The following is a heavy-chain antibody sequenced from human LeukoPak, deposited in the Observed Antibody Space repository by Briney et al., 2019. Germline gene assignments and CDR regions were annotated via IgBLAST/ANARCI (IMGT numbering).Heavy chain of an antibody. V-gene: IGHV4-34*01. CDR3: ARVLLLWFRRKYYFDY. CDR2: INHSGST. J-gene: IGHJ4*02. Sequence: SETLSLTGAVYGGSFSGYYWSWIRQPPGKGLEWIGEINHSGSTNYNPSLKSRVTISVDTSKNQFSLKLSSVTAADTAVYYCARVLLLWFRRKYYFDYWGQGTLVTVSS. CDR1: GGSFSGYY. D-gene: IGHD3-10*01.